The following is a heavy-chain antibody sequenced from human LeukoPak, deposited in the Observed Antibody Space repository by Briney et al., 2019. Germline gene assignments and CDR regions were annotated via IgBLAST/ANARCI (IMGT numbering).Heavy chain of an antibody. J-gene: IGHJ4*02. CDR1: GGSISSSSYY. CDR3: ARQGSMAARSIDY. V-gene: IGHV4-39*01. CDR2: IYYSGST. Sequence: PSETLSLTCTVSGGSISSSSYYWGWIRQPPGKGLEWIGSIYYSGSTYYNPSLKSRVTISVDTSKNQFSLKLSSVIAADTAVYYCARQGSMAARSIDYWGQGTLVTVSS. D-gene: IGHD6-6*01.